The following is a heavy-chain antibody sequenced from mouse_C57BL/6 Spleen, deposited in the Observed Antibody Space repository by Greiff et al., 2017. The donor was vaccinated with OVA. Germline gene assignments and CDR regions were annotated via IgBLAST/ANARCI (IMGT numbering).Heavy chain of an antibody. CDR3: ARDGNYVDWYFDV. CDR2: IHPNSGST. J-gene: IGHJ1*03. CDR1: GYTFTSYW. V-gene: IGHV1-64*01. D-gene: IGHD2-1*01. Sequence: QAQLQQPGAELVKPGASVKLSCKASGYTFTSYWMHWVKQRPGQGLEWIGMIHPNSGSTNYNEKFKSKATLTVDKSSSTAYMQLSSLTSEDSAVYYCARDGNYVDWYFDVWGTGTTVTVSS.